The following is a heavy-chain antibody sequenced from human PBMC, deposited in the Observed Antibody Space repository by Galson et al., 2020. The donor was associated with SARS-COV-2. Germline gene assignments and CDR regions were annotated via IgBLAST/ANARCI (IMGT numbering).Heavy chain of an antibody. CDR3: ARGGNCSSSSRYSDYGYMDV. D-gene: IGHD2-15*01. Sequence: GESLKISCAASGFTFNSHWMHWVRQAPGKGLMWVSRISGDGTGTGYADSVKGRFTVYRDNAKNTLYLQINTLRAEDTAVYYCARGGNCSSSSRYSDYGYMDVGGGGTTVTISS. J-gene: IGHJ6*03. CDR2: ISGDGTGT. V-gene: IGHV3-74*01. CDR1: GFTFNSHW.